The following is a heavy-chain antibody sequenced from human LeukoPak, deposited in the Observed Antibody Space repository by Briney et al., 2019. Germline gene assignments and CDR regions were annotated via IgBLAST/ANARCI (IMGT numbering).Heavy chain of an antibody. CDR3: AKGPVRGVLTYYFDY. Sequence: GGSLRLSCAASGFTFSSYAMSWVRQAPGKGLEWVSAISGSGGSTYYADSVKGRFTISRDNSKNALYLQMNSLRAEDTAVYYCAKGPVRGVLTYYFDYWGQGTLVTVSS. CDR2: ISGSGGST. V-gene: IGHV3-23*01. CDR1: GFTFSSYA. J-gene: IGHJ4*02. D-gene: IGHD3-10*01.